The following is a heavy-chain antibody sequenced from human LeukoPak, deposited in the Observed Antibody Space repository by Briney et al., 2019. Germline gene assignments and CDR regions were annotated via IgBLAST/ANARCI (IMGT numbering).Heavy chain of an antibody. D-gene: IGHD3-16*01. V-gene: IGHV4-59*08. CDR1: GGSISSYY. Sequence: PSETLSLTCTVSGGSISSYYWSWIRQPPGKGLEWIGYIYYSGSTNYNPSLKSRVTISVDTSKNQFSLKLSSVTAADTAVYYCARLGGRREIDYWGQGTLVTVSS. CDR3: ARLGGRREIDY. CDR2: IYYSGST. J-gene: IGHJ4*02.